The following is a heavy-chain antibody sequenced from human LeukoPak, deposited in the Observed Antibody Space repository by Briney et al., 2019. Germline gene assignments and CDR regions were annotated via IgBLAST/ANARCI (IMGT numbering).Heavy chain of an antibody. V-gene: IGHV3-48*03. CDR1: GFPFSSYE. D-gene: IGHD4-17*01. Sequence: PGGSLRLSCAGSGFPFSSYEMNWLRQAPGKGLEWVSHIDSSGITIYYGDSVKGRITISRDNAKNSIYLQMDSLRVEDTAIYYCARDSVGDLLDYWGQGTPVTVSS. CDR3: ARDSVGDLLDY. J-gene: IGHJ4*02. CDR2: IDSSGITI.